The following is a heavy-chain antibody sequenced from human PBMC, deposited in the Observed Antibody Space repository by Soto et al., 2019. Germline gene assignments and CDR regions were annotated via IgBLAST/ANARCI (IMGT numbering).Heavy chain of an antibody. CDR3: ALGMFMDV. Sequence: QVQLQESGPGLVKPSQTLSLSCSVSGVSITTSGHYWNWVRQRPGRGLEWSGYIDSSGTTYYNPSLKTRLAMSVETSTNQCSLKLSSVTAADTALYFCALGMFMDVWGRGTTVIVSS. J-gene: IGHJ6*03. CDR1: GVSITTSGHY. D-gene: IGHD3-16*01. V-gene: IGHV4-31*03. CDR2: IDSSGTT.